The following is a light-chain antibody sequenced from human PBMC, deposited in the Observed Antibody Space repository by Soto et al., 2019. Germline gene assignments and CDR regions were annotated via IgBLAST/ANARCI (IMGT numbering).Light chain of an antibody. CDR2: KAS. J-gene: IGKJ2*01. V-gene: IGKV1-5*03. CDR3: QQYSSYPLT. CDR1: QSISSW. Sequence: DIQMTQSPSTLSASVGDRVTITCRASQSISSWLAWYQQKPGKAPKLLIYKASSLESGVPSRFSGSGSGPAFTLTISSLQPDDFATYFCQQYSSYPLTFGEGTKLEIK.